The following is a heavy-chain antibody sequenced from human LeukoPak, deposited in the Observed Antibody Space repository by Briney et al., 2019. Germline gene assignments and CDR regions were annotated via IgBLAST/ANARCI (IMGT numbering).Heavy chain of an antibody. CDR2: ISASNGNT. D-gene: IGHD2-15*01. CDR3: ARDRDRYCSGGSCYPKNWFDP. CDR1: GYTFTSYG. V-gene: IGHV1-18*01. Sequence: GASVKVSCKASGYTFTSYGISWVRQAPGQGLEWMGWISASNGNTNYAQKLQGRVTMTTDTSTSTAYMELRSLRSDDTAVYYCARDRDRYCSGGSCYPKNWFDPWGQGTLVTVSS. J-gene: IGHJ5*02.